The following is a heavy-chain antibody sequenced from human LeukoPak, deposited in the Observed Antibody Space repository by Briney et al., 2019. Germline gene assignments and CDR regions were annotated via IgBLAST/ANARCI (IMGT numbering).Heavy chain of an antibody. CDR2: IRSETYGGTT. Sequence: GGSLRLSCTASGFTFGDYAMSWFRQAPGKGLEWVGFIRSETYGGTTEYAASVKGRFSVSRDDSKSIAYLQMNSLKTEDTAVYFCTRDPAGYAYGYSFFDYWGQGTLVTVSS. CDR1: GFTFGDYA. V-gene: IGHV3-49*03. J-gene: IGHJ4*02. D-gene: IGHD3-22*01. CDR3: TRDPAGYAYGYSFFDY.